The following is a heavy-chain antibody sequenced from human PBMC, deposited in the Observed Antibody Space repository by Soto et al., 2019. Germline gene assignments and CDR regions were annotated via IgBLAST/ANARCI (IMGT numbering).Heavy chain of an antibody. Sequence: KTSETLSLTCAVSGGSFSSGGYSWSWIRQAPGKGLEWIGYMYHTGSTFYNPSLKSRVTISLDRSKDQFSLEVNSVTAADTAVYYCARQNQSGYNWFDPWGPGILVTVSS. CDR3: ARQNQSGYNWFDP. V-gene: IGHV4-30-2*01. CDR1: GGSFSSGGYS. CDR2: MYHTGST. J-gene: IGHJ5*02. D-gene: IGHD3-22*01.